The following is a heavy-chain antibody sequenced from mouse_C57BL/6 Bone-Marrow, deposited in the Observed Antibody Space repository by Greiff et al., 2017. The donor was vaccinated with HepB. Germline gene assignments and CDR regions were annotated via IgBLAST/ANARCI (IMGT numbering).Heavy chain of an antibody. CDR1: GFTFTTYA. J-gene: IGHJ3*01. CDR2: IRSKSSNYAT. D-gene: IGHD1-1*01. V-gene: IGHV10-3*01. Sequence: EVMLVESGGGLVQPKGSLKLSCAASGFTFTTYAMHWVRQAPGKGLEWVARIRSKSSNYATYYADTVKDRFTISRDESQSMLYLQRNNLKTEDTAMYYCVRGYYDGAWFAYWGQGTLVTVSA. CDR3: VRGYYDGAWFAY.